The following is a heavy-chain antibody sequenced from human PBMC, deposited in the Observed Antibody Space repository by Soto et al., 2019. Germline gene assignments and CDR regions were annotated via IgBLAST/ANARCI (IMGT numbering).Heavy chain of an antibody. D-gene: IGHD6-6*01. Sequence: PSETLSLTCTVSGGSISSSSYYWGWIRQPPGKGLGWIGSIYYSGSTYYNPSLKSRVTISVDTSKNQFSLKLSSVTAADTAVYYCARLVAARQNENWFDPWGQGTLVTVS. CDR2: IYYSGST. CDR1: GGSISSSSYY. V-gene: IGHV4-39*01. J-gene: IGHJ5*02. CDR3: ARLVAARQNENWFDP.